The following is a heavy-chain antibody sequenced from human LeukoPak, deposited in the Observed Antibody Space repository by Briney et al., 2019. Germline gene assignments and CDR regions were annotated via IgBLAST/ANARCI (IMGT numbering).Heavy chain of an antibody. CDR1: GYSISSGYY. V-gene: IGHV4-38-2*02. D-gene: IGHD6-19*01. J-gene: IGHJ6*03. Sequence: SETLSLTCTVSGYSISSGYYWGWIRQPPGKGLEWVGSIYHSGSAYYNPSLKSRVAISVDTSKNQFSLQLSSVTAADTAVYYCASPAVAGSGYYYYYMGVWGKGTTVTVSS. CDR3: ASPAVAGSGYYYYYMGV. CDR2: IYHSGSA.